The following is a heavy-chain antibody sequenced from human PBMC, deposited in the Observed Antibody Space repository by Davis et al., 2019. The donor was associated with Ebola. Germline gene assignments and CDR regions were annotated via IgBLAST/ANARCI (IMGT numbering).Heavy chain of an antibody. CDR1: GFTFSSYI. CDR3: TTRLRHHFDY. J-gene: IGHJ4*02. Sequence: PGGSLRLSCAASGFTFSSYILNWVRQAPGKGLEWVSTISDRSEHTHYADSVKGRFTISRDDSKNTVFLHMNSLRAEDTAIYYCTTRLRHHFDYWGQGTLVTVSS. V-gene: IGHV3-23*01. D-gene: IGHD1-1*01. CDR2: ISDRSEHT.